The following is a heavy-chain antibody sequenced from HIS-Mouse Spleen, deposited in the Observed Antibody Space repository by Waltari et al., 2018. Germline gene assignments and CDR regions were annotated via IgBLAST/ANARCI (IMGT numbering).Heavy chain of an antibody. V-gene: IGHV3-53*02. CDR3: ARHYYYGSGSYYFDY. D-gene: IGHD3-10*01. CDR1: GFTVSSNY. J-gene: IGHJ4*02. CDR2: IYSGGST. Sequence: EVQLVETGGGLIQPGGSLRLSCAASGFTVSSNYMSWVRQAPGKGLEWGSVIYSGGSTYYADSVKGRFTISRDNSKNTLYLQMNSLRAEDTAVYYCARHYYYGSGSYYFDYWGQGTLVTVSS.